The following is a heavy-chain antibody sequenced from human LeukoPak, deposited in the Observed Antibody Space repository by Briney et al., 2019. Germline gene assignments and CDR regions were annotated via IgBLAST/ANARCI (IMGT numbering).Heavy chain of an antibody. D-gene: IGHD4-17*01. Sequence: SETLSLTCTVSGGSISSYYWSWIRQPPGKGLEWIGYIYYSGSTNYNPSLKSRVTISVDTSKNQFSLKLSSVTAADTAVYHCARGNYGDPFYYYGMDVWGQGTTVTVSS. CDR1: GGSISSYY. J-gene: IGHJ6*02. CDR3: ARGNYGDPFYYYGMDV. CDR2: IYYSGST. V-gene: IGHV4-59*01.